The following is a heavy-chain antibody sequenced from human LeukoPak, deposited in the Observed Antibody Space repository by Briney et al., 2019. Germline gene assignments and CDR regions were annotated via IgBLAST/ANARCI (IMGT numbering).Heavy chain of an antibody. J-gene: IGHJ4*02. CDR2: ISYDGSNK. D-gene: IGHD2-8*02. Sequence: GGSLRLSCAASGFTFSSYGMHWVRQAPGKGLEWVAVISYDGSNKYYADSVKGRFTISRDDAKNSLFLQMNNLRVEDTGIYYCAGHARGSYLVYWGQGNLVTVS. CDR1: GFTFSSYG. V-gene: IGHV3-30*03. CDR3: AGHARGSYLVY.